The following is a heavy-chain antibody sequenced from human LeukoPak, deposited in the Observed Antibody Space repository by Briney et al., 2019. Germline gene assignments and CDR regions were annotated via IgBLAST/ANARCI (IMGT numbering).Heavy chain of an antibody. J-gene: IGHJ4*02. D-gene: IGHD5-12*01. Sequence: PGGSLRLSCAASGFTFSSYAMSWVRQAPGKGLEWVSAISGSGGSTYYADSVKGRFTISRDNSKNTLYLQMNSLRAEDTAVYYCAKDLEATKWLPRGWDYWGQGTLVTVSS. V-gene: IGHV3-23*01. CDR3: AKDLEATKWLPRGWDY. CDR2: ISGSGGST. CDR1: GFTFSSYA.